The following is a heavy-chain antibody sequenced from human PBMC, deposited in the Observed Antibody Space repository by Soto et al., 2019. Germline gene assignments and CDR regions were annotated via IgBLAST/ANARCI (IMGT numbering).Heavy chain of an antibody. CDR2: ITASGDRT. CDR1: GFTFSNYA. V-gene: IGHV3-23*01. J-gene: IGHJ6*02. D-gene: IGHD2-15*01. CDR3: ATRDPGYRSGGSCHRGMDV. Sequence: LRLSCAASGFTFSNYAMNWVRQAPGKGLEWVSAITASGDRTYYADSVKGRFTISRDNSKNTLYVQMNSLRVEDTALYYCATRDPGYRSGGSCHRGMDVWGQGTTVTAP.